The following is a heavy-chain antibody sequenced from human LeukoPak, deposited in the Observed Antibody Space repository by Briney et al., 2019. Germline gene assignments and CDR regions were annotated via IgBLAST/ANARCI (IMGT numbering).Heavy chain of an antibody. CDR1: GFTFSSYG. CDR2: ISYDGSNK. J-gene: IGHJ4*02. D-gene: IGHD6-13*01. Sequence: GGSLRLSCAASGFTFSSYGMHWVRQAPGKGLEWVAVISYDGSNKYYADSVKGRFTISRDNSKNTLYLQMNSLRAEDTAVYYCAKDQAVAAAGTWGSIDYWGQGTLLTVSS. V-gene: IGHV3-30*18. CDR3: AKDQAVAAAGTWGSIDY.